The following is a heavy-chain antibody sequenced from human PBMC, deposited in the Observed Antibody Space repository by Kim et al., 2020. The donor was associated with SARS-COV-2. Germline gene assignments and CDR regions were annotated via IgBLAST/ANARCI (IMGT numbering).Heavy chain of an antibody. CDR1: GYKFTNYW. CDR2: TFTGYSDV. Sequence: GESLKISCKASGYKFTNYWIGWVRQMPGKGLEWMGITFTGYSDVRYSPTFQGQVTISVDKSINTAYLQWSSLKASDTAIYYCARWAGSTDAALDYWGQGTLVTVSS. V-gene: IGHV5-51*01. J-gene: IGHJ4*02. CDR3: ARWAGSTDAALDY.